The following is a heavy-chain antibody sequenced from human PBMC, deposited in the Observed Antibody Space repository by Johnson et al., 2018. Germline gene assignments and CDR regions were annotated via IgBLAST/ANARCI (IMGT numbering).Heavy chain of an antibody. Sequence: VQLVESGGGLVQPGGSLRLSCAASGFTFSSYAMSWVRQAPGKGLEWVSVISGSGGSTYYADSVKGRFTSSRDQSKNPLFLQMHSLRAEDKAVYYCEKSLGCDFWSGGDAVDIWGQGTMVTVSS. CDR2: ISGSGGST. D-gene: IGHD3-3*01. V-gene: IGHV3-23*04. CDR1: GFTFSSYA. CDR3: EKSLGCDFWSGGDAVDI. J-gene: IGHJ3*02.